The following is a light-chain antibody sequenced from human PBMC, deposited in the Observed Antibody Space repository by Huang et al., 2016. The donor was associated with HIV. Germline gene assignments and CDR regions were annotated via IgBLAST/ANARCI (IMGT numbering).Light chain of an antibody. CDR1: QNIGNY. V-gene: IGKV3-11*01. CDR3: QQRSNWPPT. Sequence: ENVLTQSPATLSLSPGERATLSCRASQNIGNYLAWYQQKPGQTPRLLIYDTSNRATGVPARFSGSGSGTDFTLDISSLESEDFAVYYCQQRSNWPPTFGGGTKV. CDR2: DTS. J-gene: IGKJ4*01.